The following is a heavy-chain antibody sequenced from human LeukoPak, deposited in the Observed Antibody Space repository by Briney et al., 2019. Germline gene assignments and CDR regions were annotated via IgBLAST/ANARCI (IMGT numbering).Heavy chain of an antibody. CDR1: GFTFSSYG. J-gene: IGHJ6*02. D-gene: IGHD5-18*01. V-gene: IGHV3-30*18. CDR2: ISYDGSNK. CDR3: AKALDTAMNYGMDV. Sequence: GGSLRLSCAASGFTFSSYGMHWVRQAPGKGLEWVAVISYDGSNKYYVDSVKGRFTISRDNSKNTLYLQMNSLRAEDTAVYYCAKALDTAMNYGMDVWGQGTTVTVSS.